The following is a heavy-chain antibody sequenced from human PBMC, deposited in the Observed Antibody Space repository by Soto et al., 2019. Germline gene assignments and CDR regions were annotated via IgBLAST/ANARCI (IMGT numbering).Heavy chain of an antibody. CDR1: GFTFSDHY. CDR2: TRNKANSYTT. V-gene: IGHV3-72*01. CDR3: ARRNRGGNLDHWFDP. D-gene: IGHD3-16*01. J-gene: IGHJ5*02. Sequence: GGSLRLSCAASGFTFSDHYMDWVRQAPGKGLEWVGRTRNKANSYTTEYAASVKGRFTISRDDSKNSLYLQMNSLKTEDTAVYYCARRNRGGNLDHWFDPWGQGTLVTVSS.